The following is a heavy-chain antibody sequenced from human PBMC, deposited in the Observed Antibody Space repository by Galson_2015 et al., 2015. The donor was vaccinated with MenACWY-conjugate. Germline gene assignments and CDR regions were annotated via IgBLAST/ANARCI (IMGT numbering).Heavy chain of an antibody. D-gene: IGHD6-19*01. Sequence: SLRLSCAASGFTFSSYWMSRVRQAPGKGLEWVANIKQDGSEKYYVDSVKGRFTISRDNAKNSPYLQMNSLRAEDTAVYYCAREYKGTEQWLFAFDYWGQGTLVTVSS. J-gene: IGHJ4*02. CDR2: IKQDGSEK. CDR1: GFTFSSYW. V-gene: IGHV3-7*03. CDR3: AREYKGTEQWLFAFDY.